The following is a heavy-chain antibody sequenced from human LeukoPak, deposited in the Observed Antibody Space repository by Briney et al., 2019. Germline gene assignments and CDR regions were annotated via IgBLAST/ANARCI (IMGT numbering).Heavy chain of an antibody. CDR2: MSGSGGST. J-gene: IGHJ4*02. CDR3: AKNQGQWLVPVDY. Sequence: GGSLRPSCAASGFTFSYAMSWVRQAPGKGLEWVSSMSGSGGSTYYADSVKGRFTISRDNSKNTLYLQMNNLRAEDTALYYCAKNQGQWLVPVDYWGQGTLVTVSS. CDR1: GFTFSYA. V-gene: IGHV3-23*01. D-gene: IGHD6-19*01.